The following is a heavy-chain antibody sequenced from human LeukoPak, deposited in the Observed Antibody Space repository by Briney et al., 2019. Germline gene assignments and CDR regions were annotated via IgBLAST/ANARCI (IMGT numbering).Heavy chain of an antibody. D-gene: IGHD5-18*01. CDR3: ERVRPNLGYNGYLDY. V-gene: IGHV1-69*04. Sequence: GASVKVSCKASGDTSNDYPISWLRQAPGQGLEWVGRIIPVLNIAHYAQKFQGRVTITADESTGTAYMNLRSLKSEDTAVYYCERVRPNLGYNGYLDYWGQGTLVTVSS. J-gene: IGHJ4*02. CDR2: IIPVLNIA. CDR1: GDTSNDYP.